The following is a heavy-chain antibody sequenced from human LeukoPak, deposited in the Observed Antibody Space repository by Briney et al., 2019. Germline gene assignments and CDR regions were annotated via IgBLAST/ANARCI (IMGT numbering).Heavy chain of an antibody. CDR2: IFGGGST. CDR3: ASDVAVPQY. Sequence: GGSLRLSCAASGFTVSYNYMSWVRQAPGKGLEWVSVIFGGGSTYYADSVKGRFTISRDNSKNTLYLQMNSLRVEDTAVYYCASDVAVPQYWGQGTLVTVSS. D-gene: IGHD2-21*01. CDR1: GFTVSYNY. J-gene: IGHJ4*02. V-gene: IGHV3-66*01.